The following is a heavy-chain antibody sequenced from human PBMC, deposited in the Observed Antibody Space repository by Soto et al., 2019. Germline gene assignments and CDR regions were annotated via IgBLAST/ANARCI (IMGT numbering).Heavy chain of an antibody. J-gene: IGHJ3*02. Sequence: GGSLRLSCAASGFTFSSYWMHWVRQAPGKGLVWVSRINSDGSSTSYADSVKGRFTISRDNAKNTLYLQMNSLRAEDTAVYYCARRARGYCSGGSCYGHDAFDIWGQGTMVTVSS. CDR2: INSDGSST. CDR1: GFTFSSYW. CDR3: ARRARGYCSGGSCYGHDAFDI. D-gene: IGHD2-15*01. V-gene: IGHV3-74*01.